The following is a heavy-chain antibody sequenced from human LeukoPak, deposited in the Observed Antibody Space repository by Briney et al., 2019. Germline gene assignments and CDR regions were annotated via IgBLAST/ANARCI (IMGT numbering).Heavy chain of an antibody. CDR3: ARVQGTIFGVVFYYYYYMDV. D-gene: IGHD3-3*01. CDR2: IKQDGSEK. J-gene: IGHJ6*03. CDR1: GFTLSSYW. V-gene: IGHV3-7*01. Sequence: GGSLRLSCAASGFTLSSYWMSWVRQAPGKGLEWVANIKQDGSEKYYVDSVKGRFSIYRDNAKNSLYLQMNSLRAEDTAVYYCARVQGTIFGVVFYYYYYMDVWGKGTTVTVSS.